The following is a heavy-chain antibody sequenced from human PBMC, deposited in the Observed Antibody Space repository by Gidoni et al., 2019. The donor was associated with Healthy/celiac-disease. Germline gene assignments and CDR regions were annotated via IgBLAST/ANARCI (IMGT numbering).Heavy chain of an antibody. CDR1: GGTFSSYA. Sequence: QVQLVQSGAEVKKPGSSVKVSCKASGGTFSSYAISWVRQAPGQGLEWMGGIIPIFGTANYAQKFQGRVTITADESTSTAYMELSSLRSEDTAVYYCAREGQSGPPDRTKYYYYYYGMDVWGQGTTVTVSS. CDR3: AREGQSGPPDRTKYYYYYYGMDV. V-gene: IGHV1-69*01. D-gene: IGHD3-3*01. CDR2: IIPIFGTA. J-gene: IGHJ6*02.